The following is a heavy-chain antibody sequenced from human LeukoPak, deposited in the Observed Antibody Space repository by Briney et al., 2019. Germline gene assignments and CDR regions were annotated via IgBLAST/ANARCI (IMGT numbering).Heavy chain of an antibody. Sequence: SVKVSCKASGGTFSSYAISWVRQAPGQGLGWMGRIIPILGIANYAQKFQGRVTITADKSTSTAYMELSSLRSEDTAVYYCARPLYDSSGYYYDFYWGQGTLVTVSS. CDR3: ARPLYDSSGYYYDFY. CDR2: IIPILGIA. D-gene: IGHD3-22*01. CDR1: GGTFSSYA. J-gene: IGHJ4*02. V-gene: IGHV1-69*04.